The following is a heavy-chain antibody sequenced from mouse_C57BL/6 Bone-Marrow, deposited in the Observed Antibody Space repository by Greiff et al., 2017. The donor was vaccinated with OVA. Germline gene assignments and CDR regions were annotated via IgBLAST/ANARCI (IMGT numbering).Heavy chain of an antibody. V-gene: IGHV5-12*01. CDR3: ARQDDYGGAWFAY. CDR1: GFTFSGYY. CDR2: ISNGGGST. D-gene: IGHD2-4*01. Sequence: EVKLVESGGGLVQPGGSLKLSCAASGFTFSGYYMYWVRQTPEQRLEWVAYISNGGGSTYYPDTVKGRFTISRDNAKNTLYLQMSRLKSEDTAVYYCARQDDYGGAWFAYWGQGTLVTVSA. J-gene: IGHJ3*01.